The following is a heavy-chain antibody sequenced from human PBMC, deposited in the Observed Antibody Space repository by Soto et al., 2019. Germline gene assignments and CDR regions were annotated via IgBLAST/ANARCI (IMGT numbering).Heavy chain of an antibody. D-gene: IGHD6-13*01. Sequence: SETLSLTCAVSSGSISSSNWWSWVRQPPGKGLEWIGEIYHSGSTNYNPSLKSRVTISVDKSKNQFSLKLSSVTAADTAVYYCARAGQQLDRSYYYYMDVWVKGTTVTVSS. V-gene: IGHV4-4*02. CDR1: SGSISSSNW. CDR3: ARAGQQLDRSYYYYMDV. CDR2: IYHSGST. J-gene: IGHJ6*03.